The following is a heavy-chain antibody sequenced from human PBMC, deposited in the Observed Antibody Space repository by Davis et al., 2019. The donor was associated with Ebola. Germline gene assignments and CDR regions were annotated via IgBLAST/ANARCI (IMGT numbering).Heavy chain of an antibody. CDR3: ARAELYCSSTSCLNFDY. J-gene: IGHJ4*02. V-gene: IGHV1-69*13. Sequence: SVKVSCKASGGTFSSYAISWVRQAPGQGLEWMGGIIPIFGTANYAQKFQGRVTITADESTSTAYMELSSLRSDDTAVYYCARAELYCSSTSCLNFDYWGQGTLVTVSS. D-gene: IGHD2-2*01. CDR2: IIPIFGTA. CDR1: GGTFSSYA.